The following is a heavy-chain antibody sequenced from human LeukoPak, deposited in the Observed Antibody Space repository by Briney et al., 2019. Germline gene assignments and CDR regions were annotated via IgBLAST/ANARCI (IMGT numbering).Heavy chain of an antibody. J-gene: IGHJ4*02. Sequence: ASVKVSCKASGYTFTSYDINWVRQATGQGLEWMGWMNPNSGNTGYAQKLQGRVTMTTDTSTSTAYMELRSLRSDDTAVYYCARETQNSYGFDYWGQGTLVTVSS. V-gene: IGHV1-8*02. CDR1: GYTFTSYD. CDR2: MNPNSGNT. D-gene: IGHD5-18*01. CDR3: ARETQNSYGFDY.